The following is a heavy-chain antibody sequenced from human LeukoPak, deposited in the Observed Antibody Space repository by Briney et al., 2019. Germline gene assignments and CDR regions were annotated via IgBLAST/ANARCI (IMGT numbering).Heavy chain of an antibody. D-gene: IGHD3-10*01. CDR1: GYSISSGYY. Sequence: SETLSLTCTVSGYSISSGYYWGWIRQPPGKGLEWIGSIYHSGSTYYNPSLKSRVTISVDTSKNQFSLKLSSVTAADTAVYYCARGGGGYYGSGSYLTNWGQGTLVTVSS. CDR3: ARGGGGYYGSGSYLTN. CDR2: IYHSGST. J-gene: IGHJ4*02. V-gene: IGHV4-38-2*02.